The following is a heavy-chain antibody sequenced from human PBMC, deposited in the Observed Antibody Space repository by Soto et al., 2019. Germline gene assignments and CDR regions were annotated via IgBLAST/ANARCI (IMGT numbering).Heavy chain of an antibody. D-gene: IGHD4-4*01. V-gene: IGHV1-69*13. CDR3: ARDPSTINKSIGVWFDP. Sequence: SVKVSCKASGDTFGRFTINWVRQAPGQGLEWMGGIKPISDITNYAQRFQGRVTFTADASTSTVYLELSSLRSEDTAMHYCARDPSTINKSIGVWFDPWGQGTLVTVSS. CDR1: GDTFGRFT. J-gene: IGHJ5*02. CDR2: IKPISDIT.